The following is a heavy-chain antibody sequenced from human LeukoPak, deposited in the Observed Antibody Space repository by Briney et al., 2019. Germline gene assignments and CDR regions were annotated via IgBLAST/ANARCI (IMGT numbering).Heavy chain of an antibody. CDR2: IWYDGSNK. V-gene: IGHV3-33*01. CDR3: ARDYYDSSGYYPEYFQH. D-gene: IGHD3-22*01. CDR1: GFTFSSYG. Sequence: GGSLRLPCAASGFTFSSYGMHWVRQAPGKGLEWVAVIWYDGSNKYYADSVKGRFTISRDNSKNTLYLQMNSLRAEDTAVYYCARDYYDSSGYYPEYFQHWGQGTLVTVSS. J-gene: IGHJ1*01.